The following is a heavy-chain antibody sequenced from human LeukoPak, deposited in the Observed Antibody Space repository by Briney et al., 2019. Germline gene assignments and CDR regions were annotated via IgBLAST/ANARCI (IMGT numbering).Heavy chain of an antibody. CDR1: GFTFSNYW. Sequence: GGSLRPSCAASGFTFSNYWMTWVRQAPGKGLEWVANIKPDGSVGYYVDSVRGRFIISRDNAGNSLYLQMNSLRVEDTAVYYCTLNVVAAAGDHWGQGTLVIVSS. CDR3: TLNVVAAAGDH. D-gene: IGHD2-15*01. J-gene: IGHJ4*02. CDR2: IKPDGSVG. V-gene: IGHV3-7*01.